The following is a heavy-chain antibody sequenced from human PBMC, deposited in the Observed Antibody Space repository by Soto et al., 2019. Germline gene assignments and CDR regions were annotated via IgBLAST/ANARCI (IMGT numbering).Heavy chain of an antibody. J-gene: IGHJ6*02. CDR3: AAEGPTTVTTYYYCGMDV. Sequence: SVKVSCKASGFTFTSSAVQWVRQARGQRLEWIGWIVVGSGNTNYAQKFQERVTITRDMSTSTAYMELSSLRSEDTAVYYCAAEGPTTVTTYYYCGMDVWGQGTTVTVSS. D-gene: IGHD4-4*01. CDR2: IVVGSGNT. CDR1: GFTFTSSA. V-gene: IGHV1-58*01.